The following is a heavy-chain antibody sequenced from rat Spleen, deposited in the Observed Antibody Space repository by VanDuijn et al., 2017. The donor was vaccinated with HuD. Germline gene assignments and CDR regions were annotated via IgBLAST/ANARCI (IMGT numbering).Heavy chain of an antibody. CDR1: GLTFSDYD. J-gene: IGHJ3*01. D-gene: IGHD1-11*01. V-gene: IGHV5S13*01. CDR3: TRHGGLRNWFAY. CDR2: ISSDGDNT. Sequence: EVQLVESGGDLVQPGRSLKISCAVSGLTFSDYDMAWVRQAPTKGLEWIASISSDGDNTYYRDSVKGRFTISRDNAKNTQYLQMDSLRSEDTATYYCTRHGGLRNWFAYWGQGTLVTVSS.